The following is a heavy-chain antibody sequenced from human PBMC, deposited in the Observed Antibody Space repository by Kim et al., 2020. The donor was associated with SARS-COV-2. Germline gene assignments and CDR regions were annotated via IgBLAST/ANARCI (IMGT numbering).Heavy chain of an antibody. J-gene: IGHJ4*02. CDR2: VSGTGGST. CDR3: AKGGGSYGFYFPYHLDH. V-gene: IGHV3-23*01. D-gene: IGHD5-18*01. Sequence: GGSLRLSCAASGFIVSSYAMTWVRQAPGKGLEWVSTVSGTGGSTYHADSVEGRFTISRDNSKNTLYLQMDSLRVEDTAVYYCAKGGGSYGFYFPYHLDHWGQGTLVTVSS. CDR1: GFIVSSYA.